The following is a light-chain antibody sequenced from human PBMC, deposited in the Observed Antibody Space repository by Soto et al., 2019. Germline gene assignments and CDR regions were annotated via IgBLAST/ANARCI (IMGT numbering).Light chain of an antibody. Sequence: EIVLTQSPGTLSLSPGERATLSGRASQSVSSNKLAWYQQKPGQAPRLLIYGESDRATGIPDRFSGSVSGIEFSRSISSLEPEDFAVYYCHQYGSSPGTFGQGTKVEIK. CDR1: QSVSSNK. J-gene: IGKJ1*01. V-gene: IGKV3-20*01. CDR3: HQYGSSPGT. CDR2: GES.